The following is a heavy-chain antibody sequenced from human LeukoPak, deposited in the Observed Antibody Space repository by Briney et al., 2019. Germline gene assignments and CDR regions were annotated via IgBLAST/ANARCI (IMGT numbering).Heavy chain of an antibody. Sequence: LPGGSLRLSCAASGFTFSSYAMSWVRQAPGKGLEWVSAISGSGGRTYYADSVKGRFTISRDNSKNTLYLQMNSLRAEDTAVYYCAKGEAAVAYRIKFDYWGQGTLVTVSS. V-gene: IGHV3-23*01. CDR2: ISGSGGRT. D-gene: IGHD6-19*01. CDR1: GFTFSSYA. CDR3: AKGEAAVAYRIKFDY. J-gene: IGHJ4*02.